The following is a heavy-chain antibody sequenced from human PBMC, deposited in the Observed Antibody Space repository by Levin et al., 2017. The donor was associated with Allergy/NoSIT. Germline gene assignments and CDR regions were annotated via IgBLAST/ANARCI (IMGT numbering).Heavy chain of an antibody. J-gene: IGHJ4*02. CDR2: LDPANGRT. D-gene: IGHD6-19*01. CDR3: ARDTLFKVLPMAGVE. Sequence: ASVKVSCKASGYTFTNYFIHWIRQAPGQGLEWMAKLDPANGRTKFAQNFQGRISMTRDTSTTTVYMELSRLRSDYTAIYYCARDTLFKVLPMAGVEWGQGTLVTVSS. CDR1: GYTFTNYF. V-gene: IGHV1-46*01.